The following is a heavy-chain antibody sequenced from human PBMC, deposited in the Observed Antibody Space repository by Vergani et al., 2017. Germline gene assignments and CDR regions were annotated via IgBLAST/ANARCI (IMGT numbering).Heavy chain of an antibody. CDR2: IYYSGST. J-gene: IGHJ4*02. CDR3: AGRGLDDYVWGSYRFFPVDY. CDR1: GGSISSGGYY. Sequence: QVQLQESGPGLVKPSQTLSLTCTVSGGSISSGGYYWSWIRQHPGKGLEWIGYIYYSGSTYYNPSLKSRVTISVDTSKNQFSLKLSSVTAADTAVYYCAGRGLDDYVWGSYRFFPVDYWGQGTLVTVSS. D-gene: IGHD3-16*02. V-gene: IGHV4-31*03.